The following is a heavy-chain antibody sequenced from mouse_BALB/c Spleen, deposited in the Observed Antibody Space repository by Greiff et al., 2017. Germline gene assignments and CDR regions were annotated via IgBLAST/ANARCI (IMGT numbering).Heavy chain of an antibody. CDR2: IYPGDGDT. D-gene: IGHD3-3*01. CDR1: GYAFSSSW. Sequence: VKLQESGPELVKPGASVKISCKASGYAFSSSWMNWVKQRPGQGLEWIGRIYPGDGDTNYNGKFKGKATLTADKSSSTAYMQLSSLTSVDSAVYFCARDGAGRAWFAYWGQGTLVTVSA. J-gene: IGHJ3*01. CDR3: ARDGAGRAWFAY. V-gene: IGHV1-82*01.